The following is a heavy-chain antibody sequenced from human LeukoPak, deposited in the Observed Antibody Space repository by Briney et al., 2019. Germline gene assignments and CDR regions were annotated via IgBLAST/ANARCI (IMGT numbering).Heavy chain of an antibody. V-gene: IGHV3-23*01. CDR2: ISGSGGST. D-gene: IGHD4-17*01. CDR3: AKGVEDETVTH. J-gene: IGHJ4*02. CDR1: GFTFSNAW. Sequence: GGSLRLSCAASGFTFSNAWMSWVRQAPGRGLEWVSAISGSGGSTYYADSVKGRFTISRDNSKNTLYLQMNSLRAEDTAVYYCAKGVEDETVTHWGQGTLVTVSS.